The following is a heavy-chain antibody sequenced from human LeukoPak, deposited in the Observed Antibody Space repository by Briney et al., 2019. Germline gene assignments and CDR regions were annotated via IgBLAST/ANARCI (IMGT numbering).Heavy chain of an antibody. CDR3: ARGAMDYYESSGYDY. CDR1: GGSFSGYY. V-gene: IGHV4-34*01. J-gene: IGHJ4*02. D-gene: IGHD3-22*01. CDR2: INHSGST. Sequence: SETLSLTCAVYGGSFSGYYWSWIRQPPGKGLEWSAEINHSGSTNYNPSLKSRVTISVDTSKSQFSLKLSSVTAADTAVYYCARGAMDYYESSGYDYWGQGILVTVSS.